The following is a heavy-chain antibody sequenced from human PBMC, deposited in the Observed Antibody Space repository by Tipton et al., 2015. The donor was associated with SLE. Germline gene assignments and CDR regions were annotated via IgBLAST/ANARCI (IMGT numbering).Heavy chain of an antibody. V-gene: IGHV4-39*07. Sequence: TLSLTCTVSGGSIRSSTYYWGWIRQPPGKGLEWIGSIEYSGSTYYNPSLKSRINISVDTSKNQFSLKLSSVTAADTAVYYCARAVGDTSGFLDYRGLGTLVTGSS. CDR3: ARAVGDTSGFLDY. D-gene: IGHD3-22*01. J-gene: IGHJ4*02. CDR1: GGSIRSSTYY. CDR2: IEYSGST.